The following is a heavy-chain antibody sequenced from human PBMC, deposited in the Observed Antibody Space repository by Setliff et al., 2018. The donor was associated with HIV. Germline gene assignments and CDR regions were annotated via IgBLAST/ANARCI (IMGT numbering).Heavy chain of an antibody. CDR1: GVSIVSGGFY. V-gene: IGHV4-31*03. D-gene: IGHD3-16*01. J-gene: IGHJ3*02. CDR2: VYYTGKT. CDR3: ARDLHANFHVMEI. Sequence: PSETLSLTCSVSGVSIVSGGFYFSWIRQHPGKGLEWLGTVYYTGKTYYNPSLQSRLTMSADTSKNQLYLKMNSVTAADTAVYFCARDLHANFHVMEIWGPGTMVTVSS.